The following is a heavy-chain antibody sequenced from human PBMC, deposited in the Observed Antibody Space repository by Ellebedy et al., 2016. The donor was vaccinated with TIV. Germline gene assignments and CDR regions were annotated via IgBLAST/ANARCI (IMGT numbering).Heavy chain of an antibody. J-gene: IGHJ5*02. CDR3: ARGVITLGAFDP. V-gene: IGHV3-21*01. CDR2: ISSSSSYI. Sequence: GESLKISCAASGFTFSSYSMNWVRQAPGKGLEWVSSISSSSSYIYYADSVKGRFTISRDNAKNSLYLQMNSLRAEDTAVYYCARGVITLGAFDPWGQGTLVTVSS. D-gene: IGHD3-10*01. CDR1: GFTFSSYS.